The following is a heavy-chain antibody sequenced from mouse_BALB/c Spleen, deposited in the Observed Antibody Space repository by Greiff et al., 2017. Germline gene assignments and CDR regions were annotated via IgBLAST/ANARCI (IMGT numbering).Heavy chain of an antibody. J-gene: IGHJ3*01. CDR2: IWAGGST. D-gene: IGHD1-1*01. CDR3: ARDYYGSSKVFAY. Sequence: QVQLQQSGPGLVAPSQSLSITCTVSGFSLTSYGVHWVRQPPGKGLEWLGVIWAGGSTNYNSALMSRLSISKDNSKSQVFLKMNSLQTDDTAMYYCARDYYGSSKVFAYWGQGTLVTVSA. V-gene: IGHV2-9*02. CDR1: GFSLTSYG.